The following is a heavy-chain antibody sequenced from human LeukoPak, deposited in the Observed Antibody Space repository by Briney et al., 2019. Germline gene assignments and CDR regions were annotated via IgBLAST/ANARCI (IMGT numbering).Heavy chain of an antibody. V-gene: IGHV1-46*01. J-gene: IGHJ6*02. D-gene: IGHD4-23*01. CDR3: ARHVIVNDYGGNSGYFGMDV. CDR2: INPSGGST. Sequence: ASVKVSCKASGYTFTSYYIHWVRQAPGQGLEWMGIINPSGGSTSYAQKFQGRVTITADESTSTAYMELSSLRSEDTAVYYCARHVIVNDYGGNSGYFGMDVWGQGTTVTVSS. CDR1: GYTFTSYY.